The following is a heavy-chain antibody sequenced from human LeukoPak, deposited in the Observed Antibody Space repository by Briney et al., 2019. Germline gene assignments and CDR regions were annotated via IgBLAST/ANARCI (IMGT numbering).Heavy chain of an antibody. CDR2: INHSGST. V-gene: IGHV4-34*01. CDR1: GGSFRGYY. D-gene: IGHD3-10*01. CDR3: ARQAMVRGVINY. J-gene: IGHJ4*02. Sequence: SETLSLTCAVYGGSFRGYYWSWIRQPPGKGLEWIGEINHSGSTNYNPSLKSRVTIPVDTSKNQFSLKLSSVTAADTAVYYCARQAMVRGVINYWGQGTLVTVSS.